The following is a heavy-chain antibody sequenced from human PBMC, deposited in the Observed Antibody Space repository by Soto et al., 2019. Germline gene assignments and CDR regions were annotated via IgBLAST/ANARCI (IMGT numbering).Heavy chain of an antibody. CDR1: GGSFSGYY. D-gene: IGHD6-19*01. J-gene: IGHJ6*02. CDR3: ARDQLAVAGTGPDYYYYGMDV. CDR2: INHSGST. Sequence: SETLSLTCAVYGGSFSGYYWSWIRQPPGKGLERIGEINHSGSTNYNPSLKSRVTISVDTSKNQFSLKLSSVTAADTAVYYCARDQLAVAGTGPDYYYYGMDVWGQGTTVTVSS. V-gene: IGHV4-34*01.